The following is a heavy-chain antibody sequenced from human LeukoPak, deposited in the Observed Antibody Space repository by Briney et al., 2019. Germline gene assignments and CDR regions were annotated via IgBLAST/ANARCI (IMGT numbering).Heavy chain of an antibody. D-gene: IGHD4/OR15-4a*01. CDR2: INHSGST. CDR1: GGSFSGYY. Sequence: PSETLSLTCAVYGGSFSGYYWSWIRQPPGKGLEWIGEINHSGSTNYNPSLKSRVTISVDTSKNQFSLKLSSVTAADTAVYYCARGSAYYYYWGQGTLVTVSS. V-gene: IGHV4-34*01. J-gene: IGHJ4*02. CDR3: ARGSAYYYY.